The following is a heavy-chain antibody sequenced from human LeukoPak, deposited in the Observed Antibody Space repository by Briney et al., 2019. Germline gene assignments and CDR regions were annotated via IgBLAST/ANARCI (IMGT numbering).Heavy chain of an antibody. CDR1: GSTFDNYG. CDR3: ARDLSSSWYSLAY. V-gene: IGHV3-20*04. D-gene: IGHD2-15*01. Sequence: PGGSLRLSCRDSGSTFDNYGMTWVRQAPGKGLEWVSGINWDGGAYNYGASVKGRFIISRDNAKNSLYLEMNSLRVEDTAVYFCARDLSSSWYSLAYWGQGILVTVSS. CDR2: INWDGGAY. J-gene: IGHJ4*02.